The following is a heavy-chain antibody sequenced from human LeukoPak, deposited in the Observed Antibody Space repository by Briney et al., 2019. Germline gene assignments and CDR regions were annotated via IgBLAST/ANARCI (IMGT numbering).Heavy chain of an antibody. CDR1: GFTFDDYA. Sequence: GGSLRLSCVASGFTFDDYAMHWVRQAPGKGLEWVSGISWNSGSIGYADSVKGRFTISRDNAKNSLYLQMNSLRAEDTALYYCAKVSGSDTDIWGQGTMVTVSS. D-gene: IGHD6-19*01. V-gene: IGHV3-9*01. J-gene: IGHJ3*02. CDR2: ISWNSGSI. CDR3: AKVSGSDTDI.